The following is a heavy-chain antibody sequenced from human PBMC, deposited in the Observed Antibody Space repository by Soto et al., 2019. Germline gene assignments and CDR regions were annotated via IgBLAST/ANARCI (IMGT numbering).Heavy chain of an antibody. CDR2: INRHGDTT. J-gene: IGHJ4*02. CDR3: ARDHRWGYQYGDYGDS. D-gene: IGHD4-17*01. Sequence: EEYLVEAGGSVVRPGGSLRLSCAASGFGFDEYGMSWVRQGPGKGLEWVSTINRHGDTTAYADSVKGRFTISRDNAKNSLYLHMNGLRAEDTAFYYCARDHRWGYQYGDYGDSWGQGTPVTVSS. CDR1: GFGFDEYG. V-gene: IGHV3-20*04.